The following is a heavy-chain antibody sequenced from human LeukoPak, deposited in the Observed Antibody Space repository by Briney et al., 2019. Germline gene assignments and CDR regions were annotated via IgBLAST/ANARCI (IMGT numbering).Heavy chain of an antibody. CDR1: GFTFSDFS. D-gene: IGHD3-10*01. Sequence: GGSLRLSCAASGFTFSDFSMNWVRHSPGKGLEDISYISTDSKTIRYADSVKGRFTISRDNAKNSLFLQMNSLRAEDTAVYYCAKDNAYYYADYWGQGTLVTVSS. CDR3: AKDNAYYYADY. V-gene: IGHV3-48*01. J-gene: IGHJ4*02. CDR2: ISTDSKTI.